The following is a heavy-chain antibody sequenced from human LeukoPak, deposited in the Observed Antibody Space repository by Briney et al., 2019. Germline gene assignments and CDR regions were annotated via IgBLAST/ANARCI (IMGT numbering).Heavy chain of an antibody. Sequence: GGSLRLSCAASGFTFSSYGMVWVRQAPGKGLEYVSGITSNGGTAYYGNSVKGRFTISRDNSKDTLYLQMGSLRTEDMAVYYCARGIRWASDYWGQGTLVTVAS. CDR1: GFTFSSYG. CDR3: ARGIRWASDY. V-gene: IGHV3-64*01. D-gene: IGHD4-23*01. J-gene: IGHJ4*02. CDR2: ITSNGGTA.